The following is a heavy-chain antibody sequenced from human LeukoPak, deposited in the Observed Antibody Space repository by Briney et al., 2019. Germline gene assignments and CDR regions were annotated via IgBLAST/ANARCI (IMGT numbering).Heavy chain of an antibody. CDR3: ARVGDCSSTSCLRWFDY. CDR2: INHSGST. D-gene: IGHD2-2*01. Sequence: PSETLSLTCAVYGGSFSGYYWSWIRQPPGKGLECIGEINHSGSTNYNPSLKSRVTISVDTSKNHFSLKLSSVTAADTAVYYCARVGDCSSTSCLRWFDYWGQGTLVTVSS. CDR1: GGSFSGYY. V-gene: IGHV4-34*01. J-gene: IGHJ4*02.